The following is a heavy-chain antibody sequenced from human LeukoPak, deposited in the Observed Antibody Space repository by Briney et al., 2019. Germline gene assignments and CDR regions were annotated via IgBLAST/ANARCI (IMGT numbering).Heavy chain of an antibody. Sequence: SETLSLTCSVSGGSISTASYYWGWIRQSPGKGLEWIGSIYYSGSTYYNPSLKSRVTISVDTSKNQFSLKLSSVTAADTAVYYCARRLSGWYGGYYFDYWGQGTLVTVSS. J-gene: IGHJ4*02. CDR3: ARRLSGWYGGYYFDY. CDR2: IYYSGST. CDR1: GGSISTASYY. V-gene: IGHV4-39*01. D-gene: IGHD6-19*01.